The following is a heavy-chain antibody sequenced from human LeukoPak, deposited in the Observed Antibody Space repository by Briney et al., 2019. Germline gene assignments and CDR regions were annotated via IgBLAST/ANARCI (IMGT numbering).Heavy chain of an antibody. CDR2: IYYSGST. CDR1: GGSISTYY. D-gene: IGHD4-17*01. J-gene: IGHJ3*02. Sequence: SETLSLTCTVSGGSISTYYWTWIRQPPGKGLEWIGYIYYSGSTNYNPSLKSRVTMSLETSKHQFSLKLNSVTAADTAVYYCARRFAVNPRYAFDIWGQGTMVTVSS. CDR3: ARRFAVNPRYAFDI. V-gene: IGHV4-59*08.